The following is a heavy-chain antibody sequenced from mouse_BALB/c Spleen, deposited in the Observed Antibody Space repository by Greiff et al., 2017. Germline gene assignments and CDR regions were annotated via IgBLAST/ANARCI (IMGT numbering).Heavy chain of an antibody. D-gene: IGHD2-4*01. V-gene: IGHV3-2*02. CDR3: ATMITTTAY. J-gene: IGHJ3*01. CDR1: GYSITSDYA. Sequence: EVKLQESGPGLVKPSQSLSLTCTVTGYSITSDYAWNWIRQFPGNKLEWMGYISYSGSTSYNPSLKSRISITRDTSKNQFFLQLNSVTTEDTATYYCATMITTTAYWGQGTLVTVSA. CDR2: ISYSGST.